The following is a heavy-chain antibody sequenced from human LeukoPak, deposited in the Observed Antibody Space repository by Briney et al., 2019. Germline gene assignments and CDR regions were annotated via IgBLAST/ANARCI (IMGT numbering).Heavy chain of an antibody. CDR2: INPNSGGT. J-gene: IGHJ5*02. D-gene: IGHD3-16*01. CDR1: GYTFTGYY. Sequence: ASVKVSCKASGYTFTGYYMHWVRQAPGQGLEWMGWINPNSGGTNYAQKFQGRVTMTRDTSISTAYMELSRLRSDDTAVYYCAREYYDDYWGQGILVTWGQGTLVTVSS. CDR3: AREYYDDYWGQGILVT. V-gene: IGHV1-2*02.